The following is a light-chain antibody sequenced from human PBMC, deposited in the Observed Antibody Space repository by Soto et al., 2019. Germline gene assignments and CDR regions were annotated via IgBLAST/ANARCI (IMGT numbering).Light chain of an antibody. J-gene: IGLJ3*02. CDR1: SGHSSYI. Sequence: QLVLTQSSSASASLGSSVKLTCTLSSGHSSYIIAWHQQQPGKAPRYLMKLEGSGSYNKGSEVPDRFSGSSSGADRYLTISTLRFEDEADYYCETWDFNTRVFGGGTKLTVL. CDR3: ETWDFNTRV. CDR2: LEGSGSY. V-gene: IGLV4-60*02.